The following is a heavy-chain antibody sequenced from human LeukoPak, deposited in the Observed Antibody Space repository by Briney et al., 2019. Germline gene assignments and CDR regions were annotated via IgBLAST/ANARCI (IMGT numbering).Heavy chain of an antibody. J-gene: IGHJ2*01. CDR3: ARDGQYGGYRGYWYFDL. CDR2: IHYSGNT. CDR1: GGSISSYY. D-gene: IGHD5-12*01. V-gene: IGHV4-59*01. Sequence: TSETLSLTCTVSGGSISSYYWSWIRQPPGKGLEWIGYIHYSGNTNYNPSLKSRVTISVDTSKNQFSLKLSSVTAADTAVYYCARDGQYGGYRGYWYFDLWGRGTLVTVSS.